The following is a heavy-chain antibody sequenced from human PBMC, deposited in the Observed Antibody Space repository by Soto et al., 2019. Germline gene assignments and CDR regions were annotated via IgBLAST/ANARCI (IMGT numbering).Heavy chain of an antibody. CDR1: GYTFTNYA. D-gene: IGHD3-10*01. J-gene: IGHJ4*02. CDR3: ARGIWTMARGAYYFDS. V-gene: IGHV1-3*01. Sequence: QVQLVQSGAEVKKPGASMKVSCRASGYTFTNYAMQWARQAHGQTLEWMGWINAGNGNTKYSQKFQGRITITRDTTARTAYLELSSLSSADTAVYYAARGIWTMARGAYYFDSWGQGTLVTVSS. CDR2: INAGNGNT.